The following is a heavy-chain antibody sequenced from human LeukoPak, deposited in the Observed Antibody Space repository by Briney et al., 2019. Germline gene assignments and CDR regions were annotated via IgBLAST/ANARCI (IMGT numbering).Heavy chain of an antibody. D-gene: IGHD1-26*01. CDR3: AKDRAKWELRGPFDY. CDR1: GFTFSSYG. Sequence: GGSLRLSCAASGFTFSSYGMHWVRQAPGKGLEWVSAISGSGGSTYYADSVKGRFTISRDNSKNTLYLQMNSLRAEDTAVYYCAKDRAKWELRGPFDYWGQGTLVTVSS. V-gene: IGHV3-23*01. J-gene: IGHJ4*02. CDR2: ISGSGGST.